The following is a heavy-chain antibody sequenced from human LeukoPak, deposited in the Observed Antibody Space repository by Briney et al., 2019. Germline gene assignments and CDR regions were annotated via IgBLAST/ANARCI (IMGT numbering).Heavy chain of an antibody. D-gene: IGHD6-19*01. J-gene: IGHJ3*02. V-gene: IGHV3-21*01. CDR2: ISSSSSYI. CDR1: GFTFSSYS. CDR3: ARDLFSSGFANDAFDI. Sequence: GGSLRLSCAASGFTFSSYSMNWVRQAPGKGLEWVSSISSSSSYIYYADSVKGRFTISRDNAKNSLYLQMNSLRAEDTAVYYCARDLFSSGFANDAFDIWGQGTMVTVSS.